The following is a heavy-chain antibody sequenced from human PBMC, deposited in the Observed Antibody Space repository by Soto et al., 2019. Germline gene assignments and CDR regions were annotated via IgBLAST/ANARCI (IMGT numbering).Heavy chain of an antibody. D-gene: IGHD3-10*01. Sequence: QLQLQESGPGLVKPSETLSLTCSVSGVSVSSRGYYWDWIRQPPGKGLEWIGSVAYSGSTYYNPSLRSRVTISEDRSKNAFSLKLDSMTAADTAVYYCARRRTNTDIRPPRGYYFDFLGLGILVTVSS. CDR3: ARRRTNTDIRPPRGYYFDF. CDR2: VAYSGST. J-gene: IGHJ4*02. CDR1: GVSVSSRGYY. V-gene: IGHV4-39*02.